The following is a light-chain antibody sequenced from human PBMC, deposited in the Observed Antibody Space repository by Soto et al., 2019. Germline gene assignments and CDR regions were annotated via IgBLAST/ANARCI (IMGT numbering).Light chain of an antibody. CDR3: KQYNNWPPAWT. J-gene: IGKJ1*01. CDR2: GAT. Sequence: EIVMTQSPATLSVSPGERATLSCRASQSVSSNLAWYQQKHGQAPRLLIYGATTRATGIPARFSGSGSGTEFNLTISSLKSEDFAVYYCKQYNNWPPAWTFGQGTKVEIK. CDR1: QSVSSN. V-gene: IGKV3-15*01.